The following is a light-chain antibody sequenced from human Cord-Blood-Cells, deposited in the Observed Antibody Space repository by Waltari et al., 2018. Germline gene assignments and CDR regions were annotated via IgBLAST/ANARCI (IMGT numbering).Light chain of an antibody. V-gene: IGLV2-14*01. J-gene: IGLJ1*01. CDR3: SSYTSSSTYV. CDR1: SSDVGGYNY. CDR2: DVS. Sequence: QSALTQPASVSGSPGQSITISCTGTSSDVGGYNYVSWYQQHPGKAPKLMIYDVSKRPEGVPHRFSGSKSGNTASLTISGLQAEDRADYYCSSYTSSSTYVFGTGTKVTVL.